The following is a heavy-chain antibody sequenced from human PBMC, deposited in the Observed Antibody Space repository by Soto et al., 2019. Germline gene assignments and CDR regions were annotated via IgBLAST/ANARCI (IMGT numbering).Heavy chain of an antibody. CDR3: VRGSGGSLDY. Sequence: SETLSLTCAVYGGSFSGYYWSWIRQPPGKGLEWIGEINHSGSTNYNPSLKSRVTISVDTSKNQFSLKLSSVTPEDTAVYYCVRGSGGSLDYWGQGTLVTVS. V-gene: IGHV4-34*01. CDR2: INHSGST. CDR1: GGSFSGYY. J-gene: IGHJ4*02. D-gene: IGHD2-15*01.